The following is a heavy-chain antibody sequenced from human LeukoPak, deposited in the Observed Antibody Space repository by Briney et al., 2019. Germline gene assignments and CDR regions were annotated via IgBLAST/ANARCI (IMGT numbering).Heavy chain of an antibody. Sequence: SETLSLTCAVSGYSISSGYYWGWIRQPPGKGLEWIGSIYHSGSTYYNPSLKSRVTISVDTSKNQFSLKLSSVTAADTAVYYCARGVVVIDFQDYWGQGTLVTVSS. CDR2: IYHSGST. V-gene: IGHV4-38-2*01. CDR1: GYSISSGYY. D-gene: IGHD2-21*01. J-gene: IGHJ4*02. CDR3: ARGVVVIDFQDY.